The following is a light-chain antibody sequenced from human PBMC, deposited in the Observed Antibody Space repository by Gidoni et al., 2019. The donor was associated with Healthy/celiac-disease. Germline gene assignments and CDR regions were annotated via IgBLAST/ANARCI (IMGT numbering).Light chain of an antibody. CDR3: QQYNSYSPLT. Sequence: DIQMTQSPSTLSASVGDRVTTTCRASQSISSWLAWYQQKPGKAPKLLIYKASSLGSGVPSRFSGSGSGTEFTLTISSLQPDEFATYYCQQYNSYSPLTFGGGTKVEIK. CDR1: QSISSW. CDR2: KAS. V-gene: IGKV1-5*03. J-gene: IGKJ4*01.